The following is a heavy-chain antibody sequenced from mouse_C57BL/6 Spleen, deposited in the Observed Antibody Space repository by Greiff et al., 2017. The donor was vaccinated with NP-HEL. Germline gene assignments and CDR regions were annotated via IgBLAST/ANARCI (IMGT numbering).Heavy chain of an antibody. V-gene: IGHV1-50*01. CDR3: ARGGYGNYGNFDV. Sequence: QVQLQQPGAELVKPGASVKLSCKASGYTFTSYWMQWVKQRPGQGLEWIGEIDPSDSYTNYNQKFKGKATLTVDTSSSTAYMQLSSLTSEDSAVYYCARGGYGNYGNFDVWGTGTTVTVSS. J-gene: IGHJ1*03. CDR1: GYTFTSYW. CDR2: IDPSDSYT. D-gene: IGHD2-10*02.